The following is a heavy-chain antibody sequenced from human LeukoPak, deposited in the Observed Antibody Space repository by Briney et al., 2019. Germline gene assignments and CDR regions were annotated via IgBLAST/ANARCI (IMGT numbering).Heavy chain of an antibody. J-gene: IGHJ4*02. CDR2: INHSGST. V-gene: IGHV4-34*01. D-gene: IGHD6-13*01. CDR3: ARGQEQQPFDY. CDR1: GGSFSGYY. Sequence: PSETLSLTCAVYGGSFSGYYWSWIRQPPGKGLEWIGEINHSGSTNYNPSLKSRVTISVDTSKNQFSLKLSSVTAADTAVYYCARGQEQQPFDYWGQGTPVTVSS.